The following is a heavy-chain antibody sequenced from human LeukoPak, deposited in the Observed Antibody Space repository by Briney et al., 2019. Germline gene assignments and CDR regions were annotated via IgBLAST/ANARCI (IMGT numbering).Heavy chain of an antibody. CDR2: ISRNSAFV. V-gene: IGHV3-21*01. J-gene: IGHJ6*04. D-gene: IGHD6-6*01. CDR1: GFTFSTYD. Sequence: PGGSLRLSCAASGFTFSTYDMNWVRQAPGKGLEWVSYISRNSAFVYYADSVKGRFTISRDNAKNSLYLRMNSLRGEDSAVYYCARDDGSTARASGLDVWGKGTTVTVAS. CDR3: ARDDGSTARASGLDV.